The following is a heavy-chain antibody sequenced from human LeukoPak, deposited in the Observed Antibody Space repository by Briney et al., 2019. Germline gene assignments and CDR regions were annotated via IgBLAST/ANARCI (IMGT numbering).Heavy chain of an antibody. CDR3: ARTYGGNSAVGY. J-gene: IGHJ4*02. CDR2: INPSGGST. V-gene: IGHV1-46*01. D-gene: IGHD4-23*01. CDR1: GFTFSTYG. Sequence: PGGSLRLSCAASGFTFSTYGMHWVRQAPGQGLEWMGIINPSGGSTSYAQKFQGRVTMTRDTSTSTVYMELSSLRSEDTAVYYCARTYGGNSAVGYWGQGTLVTVSS.